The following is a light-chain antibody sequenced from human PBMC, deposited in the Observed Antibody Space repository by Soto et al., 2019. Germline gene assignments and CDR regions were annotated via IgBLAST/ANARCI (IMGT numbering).Light chain of an antibody. Sequence: DIQMTQSPSSLSASLGDSVTITCQASHDISNYLNWYQHKPGKAPKLLIYDVSNLEAGVPSRFSGSGSGTDFVFTISNLQPEDIATYYCQQYDNLLLTFGGGTNVEIK. J-gene: IGKJ4*01. V-gene: IGKV1-33*01. CDR1: HDISNY. CDR2: DVS. CDR3: QQYDNLLLT.